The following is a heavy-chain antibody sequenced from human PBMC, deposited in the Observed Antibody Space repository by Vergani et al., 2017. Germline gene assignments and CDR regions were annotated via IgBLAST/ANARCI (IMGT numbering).Heavy chain of an antibody. CDR3: AREYSSTSGRAFDF. CDR2: ISSSSSYI. D-gene: IGHD2-2*01. Sequence: VQLVESGGGVVQPGRSLRLSCAASGFTFSSYSMNWVRQAPGKGLEWVSSISSSSSYIHYSDSLKGRFTISRDNAKSSLYLQMDSLRAEDTAVYYCAREYSSTSGRAFDFWGQGTKVTVSS. V-gene: IGHV3-21*01. CDR1: GFTFSSYS. J-gene: IGHJ3*01.